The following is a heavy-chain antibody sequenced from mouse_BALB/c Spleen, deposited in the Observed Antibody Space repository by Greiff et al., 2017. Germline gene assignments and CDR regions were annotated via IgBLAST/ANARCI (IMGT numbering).Heavy chain of an antibody. J-gene: IGHJ4*01. V-gene: IGHV1S56*01. CDR3: ARGYYGYYYAMDY. CDR2: IYPGNVNT. D-gene: IGHD1-1*02. Sequence: QVQLQQSGPELVKPGASVRISCKASGYTFTSYYIHWVKQRPGQGLEWIGWIYPGNVNTKYNEKFKGKATLTADKSSSTAYMQLSSLTSEDSAVYFCARGYYGYYYAMDYWGQGTSVTVSS. CDR1: GYTFTSYY.